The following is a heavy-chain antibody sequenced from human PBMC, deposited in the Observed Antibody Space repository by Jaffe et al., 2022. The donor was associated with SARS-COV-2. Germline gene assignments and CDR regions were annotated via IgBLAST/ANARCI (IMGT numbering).Heavy chain of an antibody. D-gene: IGHD6-6*01. Sequence: EVQLVESGGGLVQPGRSLRLSCAASGFTFDDYAMHWVRQAPGKGLEWVSGISWNSGSIGYADSVKGRFTISRDNAKNSLYLQMNSLRAEDTALYYCAKDTKDSSSSHFDYWGQGTLVTVSS. J-gene: IGHJ4*02. CDR1: GFTFDDYA. CDR2: ISWNSGSI. CDR3: AKDTKDSSSSHFDY. V-gene: IGHV3-9*01.